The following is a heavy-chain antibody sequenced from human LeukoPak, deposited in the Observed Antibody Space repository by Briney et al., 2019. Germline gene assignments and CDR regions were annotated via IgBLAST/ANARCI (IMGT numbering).Heavy chain of an antibody. CDR2: ISSNSGNI. V-gene: IGHV3-21*01. CDR3: ARATSLLERRWSYYYYGMDV. Sequence: GGSLRLSCTPSGFTFSSYAMRWVRQAPGKGLEWVSSISSNSGNIDYADSVKGRFTISRDNSKNTLYLQMNSLRAEDTAVYYCARATSLLERRWSYYYYGMDVWGQGTTVTVSS. D-gene: IGHD1-1*01. J-gene: IGHJ6*02. CDR1: GFTFSSYA.